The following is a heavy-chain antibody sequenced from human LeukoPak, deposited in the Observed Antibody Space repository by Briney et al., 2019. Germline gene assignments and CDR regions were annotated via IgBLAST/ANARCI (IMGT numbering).Heavy chain of an antibody. CDR2: ISDSGCST. V-gene: IGHV3-64D*09. CDR1: GFPFSSYA. J-gene: IGHJ6*02. Sequence: PGGSLRLSCSASGFPFSSYAMHWVRQAPGKGLEYVSAISDSGCSTYYADSVEGRCTISRDNSKNTLYLQVSSLRAEDTAVYFCVRGYSFGPYGMDVWGQGTTVTVSS. CDR3: VRGYSFGPYGMDV. D-gene: IGHD2-15*01.